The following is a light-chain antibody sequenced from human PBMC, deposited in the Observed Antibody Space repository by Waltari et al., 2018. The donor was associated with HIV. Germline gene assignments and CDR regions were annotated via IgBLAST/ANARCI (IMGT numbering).Light chain of an antibody. V-gene: IGKV1-39*01. CDR3: QQSYTTLPYT. J-gene: IGKJ2*01. CDR2: GVS. Sequence: IQLPQSPSSLSASPGDRVTMPCRTSQTINNYLNWYQQQPGKAPKLLIFGVSTLQSGLPSRFRGNGSGTFFTLTINSLQPEDSATYYCQQSYTTLPYTFGQGTKLEI. CDR1: QTINNY.